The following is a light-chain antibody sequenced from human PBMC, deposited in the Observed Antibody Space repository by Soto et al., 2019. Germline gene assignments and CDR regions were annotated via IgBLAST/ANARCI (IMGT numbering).Light chain of an antibody. Sequence: QSALTQPASVSGSPGQSITISCTGTSSDVGGYNSVSWYQQHPGKAPKLMIYEVSNRPSGVSNRFSGYKSGNTASLTISGLQAEDEADYYCSSYTTSSTRLYVFGTGTKLTVL. CDR3: SSYTTSSTRLYV. V-gene: IGLV2-14*01. J-gene: IGLJ1*01. CDR1: SSDVGGYNS. CDR2: EVS.